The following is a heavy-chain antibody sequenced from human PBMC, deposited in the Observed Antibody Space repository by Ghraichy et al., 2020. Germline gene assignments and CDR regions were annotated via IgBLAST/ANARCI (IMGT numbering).Heavy chain of an antibody. D-gene: IGHD2-21*01. CDR3: ARGRVFRD. Sequence: SETLSLTCAVYGGSFSGYYWSWIRQPPGKGLEWIGEINHSGSTNYNPSLKSRVTISVDTSKNQFSLKLSSVTAADTAVYYCARGRVFRDLGQGTLVTVSS. CDR1: GGSFSGYY. J-gene: IGHJ4*02. CDR2: INHSGST. V-gene: IGHV4-34*01.